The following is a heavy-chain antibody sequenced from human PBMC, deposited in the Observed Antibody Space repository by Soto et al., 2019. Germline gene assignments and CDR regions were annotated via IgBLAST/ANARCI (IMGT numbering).Heavy chain of an antibody. J-gene: IGHJ4*02. CDR2: ISAYNGNT. V-gene: IGHV1-18*01. Sequence: ASVKVRCKASGYTFTSYGISWVRQAPGQGLEWMGWISAYNGNTNYAQKLQGRVTMTTDTSTSTAYMELRSLRSDDTAVYYCARVEDCSSTSCYQFRNFDYWGQGTLVTVSS. D-gene: IGHD2-2*01. CDR1: GYTFTSYG. CDR3: ARVEDCSSTSCYQFRNFDY.